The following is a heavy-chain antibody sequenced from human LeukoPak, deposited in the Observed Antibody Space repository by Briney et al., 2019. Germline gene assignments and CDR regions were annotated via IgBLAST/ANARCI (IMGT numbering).Heavy chain of an antibody. J-gene: IGHJ4*02. Sequence: GGSLRLSCAASGFTFSGYAMSWVRQAPGKGLDWVSVISGSGGSTYYADSVKGRFTISRDNSKKTLYLQMNSVRGDDTAVYYCARGNSNSWYLDWGQGTLVTVSS. CDR1: GFTFSGYA. V-gene: IGHV3-23*01. D-gene: IGHD6-13*01. CDR2: ISGSGGST. CDR3: ARGNSNSWYLD.